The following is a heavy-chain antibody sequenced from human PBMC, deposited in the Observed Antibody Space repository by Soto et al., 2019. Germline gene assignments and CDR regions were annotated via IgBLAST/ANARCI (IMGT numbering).Heavy chain of an antibody. CDR1: GFTFSSYA. V-gene: IGHV3-30-3*01. D-gene: IGHD3-10*01. Sequence: GGSLRLSGAASGFTFSSYAMHWVRQAPGKGLEWVAVISYDGSNKYYAASVKGRLTIPRENSKNTLYLQMNSLRAEDTAVYYCAREKRITMVRGATHGGYYYYGMDVWGQGTTVTVSS. J-gene: IGHJ6*02. CDR3: AREKRITMVRGATHGGYYYYGMDV. CDR2: ISYDGSNK.